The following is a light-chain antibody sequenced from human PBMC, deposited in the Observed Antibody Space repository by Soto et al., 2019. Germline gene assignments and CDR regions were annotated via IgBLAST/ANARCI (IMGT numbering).Light chain of an antibody. CDR2: DND. V-gene: IGLV1-51*01. Sequence: QSVLTQPPSVSAAPGQEGTIACSGSNSNIGIEYVAWYQHLPGTAPKLVIYDNDKRPSGIPDRFSGSKSGTSATLGITGLQTGDEADYYCATWDSSLGAVVFGGGTKLTVL. CDR3: ATWDSSLGAVV. CDR1: NSNIGIEY. J-gene: IGLJ3*02.